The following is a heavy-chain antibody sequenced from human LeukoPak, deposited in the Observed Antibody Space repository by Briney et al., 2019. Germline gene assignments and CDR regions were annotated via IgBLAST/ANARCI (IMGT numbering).Heavy chain of an antibody. V-gene: IGHV1-46*01. J-gene: IGHJ5*02. CDR1: GYTFTSYY. CDR2: INPSGGST. D-gene: IGHD3-10*01. CDR3: ARRPDYGSGSYNWFDP. Sequence: ASVKVSCKASGYTFTSYYMHWVRQAPGQGLEWMGIINPSGGSTSYAQKFQGRVTMTRDMSTSTAYMELRSLRSDDTAVYYCARRPDYGSGSYNWFDPWGQGTLVTVSS.